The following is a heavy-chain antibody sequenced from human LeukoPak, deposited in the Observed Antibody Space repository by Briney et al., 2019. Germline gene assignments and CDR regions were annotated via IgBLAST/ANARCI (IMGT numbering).Heavy chain of an antibody. V-gene: IGHV4-39*07. J-gene: IGHJ4*02. CDR1: GGSISSSSYY. Sequence: SETLSLTCTVSGGSISSSSYYWGWIRQPPGKGLEWIGSIYYSGSTYYNPSLKSRVTISVDTSKNQFSLKLSSVTAADTAVYYCARGTTGDLFNYWGQGTLVTVSS. CDR3: ARGTTGDLFNY. D-gene: IGHD7-27*01. CDR2: IYYSGST.